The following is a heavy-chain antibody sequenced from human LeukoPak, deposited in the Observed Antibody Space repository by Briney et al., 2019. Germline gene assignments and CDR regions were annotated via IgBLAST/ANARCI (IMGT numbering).Heavy chain of an antibody. CDR1: GFTFSSYG. V-gene: IGHV3-33*01. CDR3: ARQYCSGGDCYFFD. CDR2: IWYDGNNK. Sequence: GGSLGLSCAASGFTFSSYGMHWVRQAPGKGLEWVALIWYDGNNKYYADSVKGRFTISRDNSKNTLYLQMNSLRAEDTALYYCARQYCSGGDCYFFDWGQGTLVTVSS. J-gene: IGHJ4*02. D-gene: IGHD2-15*01.